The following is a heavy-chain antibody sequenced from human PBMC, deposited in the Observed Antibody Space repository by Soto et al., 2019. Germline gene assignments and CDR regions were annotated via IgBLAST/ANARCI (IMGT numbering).Heavy chain of an antibody. D-gene: IGHD7-27*01. Sequence: EVQLLESGGGLVQPGGSLRLSCLASGFTFSNFVMGWVRRAPGKGLEWVSAIGGTSGSTYYADSVKGRLTISRDNSKDTVCLQMNSLGAEDTALYYCAKRRGDGYFDLWGRGTLVTVSS. CDR2: IGGTSGST. J-gene: IGHJ2*01. CDR1: GFTFSNFV. V-gene: IGHV3-23*01. CDR3: AKRRGDGYFDL.